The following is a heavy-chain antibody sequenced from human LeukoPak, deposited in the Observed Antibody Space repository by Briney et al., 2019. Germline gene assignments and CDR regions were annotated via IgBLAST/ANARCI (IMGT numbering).Heavy chain of an antibody. Sequence: GGSLRLSCAASGFTFSNYAMSWVRRAPGKGLEWVSAISGGGVTTYYADSVKGRFTISRDNSKNTLSLQMNSLRAEDTAVYYCAINPGYCSGGSCYGAFDIWGQGTMVTVSS. D-gene: IGHD2-15*01. CDR1: GFTFSNYA. CDR3: AINPGYCSGGSCYGAFDI. CDR2: ISGGGVTT. V-gene: IGHV3-23*01. J-gene: IGHJ3*02.